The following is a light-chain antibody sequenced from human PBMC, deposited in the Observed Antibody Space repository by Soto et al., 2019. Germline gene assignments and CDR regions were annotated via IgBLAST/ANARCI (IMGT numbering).Light chain of an antibody. CDR1: QSVSSN. CDR2: GAS. Sequence: EIVMTQSPATLSVSPGERATLSCRASQSVSSNLAWYQQKPGQAPRLLIYGASTRATGIPARFSGSGSGTEFTLTISSVPSEDFAVYYCQQYNNWPPGTFGQGTKLEIK. CDR3: QQYNNWPPGT. J-gene: IGKJ2*02. V-gene: IGKV3-15*01.